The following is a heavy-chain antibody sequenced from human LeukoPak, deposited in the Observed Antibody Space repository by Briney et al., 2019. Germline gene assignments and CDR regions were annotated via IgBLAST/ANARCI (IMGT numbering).Heavy chain of an antibody. Sequence: GASVNVCFKAAGYTFNTYGINWRRQAPGQGLEWMGWINTDTADTNYAQNFQDRVTMTRDTSTSTAYMELRSLRSDDTAVYYCARKGCRRNSYLFTCRGQRTLVTVSS. D-gene: IGHD4-23*01. CDR2: INTDTADT. CDR3: ARKGCRRNSYLFTC. J-gene: IGHJ4*02. CDR1: GYTFNTYG. V-gene: IGHV1-18*01.